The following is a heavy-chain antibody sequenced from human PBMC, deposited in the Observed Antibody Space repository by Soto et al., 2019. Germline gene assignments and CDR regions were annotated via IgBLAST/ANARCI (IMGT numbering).Heavy chain of an antibody. J-gene: IGHJ6*02. Sequence: QVPLVESGGGVVQPGRSLRLSCAASGFTFSSYGMHWVRQAPGKGLEWVAVISYDGSNKYYADSVKGRFTISRDNSKNTLYLQMNSLRAEDTAVYYCAKEVGTTSPWFFHYYYGMDVWGQGTTVTVSS. V-gene: IGHV3-30*18. CDR1: GFTFSSYG. CDR2: ISYDGSNK. D-gene: IGHD1-7*01. CDR3: AKEVGTTSPWFFHYYYGMDV.